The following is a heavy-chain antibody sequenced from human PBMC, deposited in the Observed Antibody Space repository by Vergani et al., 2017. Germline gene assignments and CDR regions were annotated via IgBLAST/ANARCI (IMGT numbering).Heavy chain of an antibody. CDR2: IYYSGST. CDR3: ARGGGSYFGY. V-gene: IGHV4-59*01. Sequence: QVQLQESGPGLVKPSETLSLTCTVSGGSISSYYWSWIRQPPGKGLEWIGYIYYSGSTNYNPSLKRRVTISVDTSKNQFSLKLSSVTAADTAVYYCARGGGSYFGYWGQGTLVTVSS. CDR1: GGSISSYY. J-gene: IGHJ4*02. D-gene: IGHD1-26*01.